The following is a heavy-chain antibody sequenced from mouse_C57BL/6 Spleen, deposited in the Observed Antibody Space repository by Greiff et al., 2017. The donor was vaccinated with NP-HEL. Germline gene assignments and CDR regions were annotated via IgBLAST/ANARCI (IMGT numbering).Heavy chain of an antibody. V-gene: IGHV1-52*01. CDR1: GYTFTSYW. D-gene: IGHD2-14*01. CDR2: IDPSDSET. CDR3: ARGVEYDVRYSMDH. J-gene: IGHJ4*01. Sequence: VQLQQSGAELVRPGSSVKLSCKASGYTFTSYWMHWVKQRPIQGLEWIGNIDPSDSETHYNQKFKDKATLTVDKSSSTAYMQRSSLTSEDSAVYYGARGVEYDVRYSMDHWGQGTAVTVSS.